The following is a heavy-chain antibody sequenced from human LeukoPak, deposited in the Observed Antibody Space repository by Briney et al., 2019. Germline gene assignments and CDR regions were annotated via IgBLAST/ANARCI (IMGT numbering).Heavy chain of an antibody. D-gene: IGHD6-19*01. CDR3: ARRIAVAGTGIDY. Sequence: PGGSLRLSCAASGFTFDDYGMSWVRQGPGKGLEWVSGINWNGGSIGYADSVKGRFTISRDNAKNLVYLEMNSLRAEDTAVYYCARRIAVAGTGIDYRGQGTLVTVSS. J-gene: IGHJ4*02. CDR1: GFTFDDYG. CDR2: INWNGGSI. V-gene: IGHV3-20*04.